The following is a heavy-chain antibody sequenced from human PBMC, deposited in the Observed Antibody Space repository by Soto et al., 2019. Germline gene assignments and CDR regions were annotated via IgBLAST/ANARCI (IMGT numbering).Heavy chain of an antibody. CDR3: AKDDGRFTYFEY. J-gene: IGHJ4*02. D-gene: IGHD3-10*01. Sequence: GGSLRLSCAASGFTFSSYAMSWVRQAPGKGLEWVSAIIGSGGSTYYADSVKGRFTISRDNSKNTLYLQINSLRAEDTAVYYCAKDDGRFTYFEYWGQGTLLTVSS. V-gene: IGHV3-23*01. CDR1: GFTFSSYA. CDR2: IIGSGGST.